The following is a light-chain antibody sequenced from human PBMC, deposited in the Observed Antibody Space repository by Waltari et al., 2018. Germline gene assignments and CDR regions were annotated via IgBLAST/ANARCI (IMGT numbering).Light chain of an antibody. CDR3: QQFNSFPYT. CDR2: DVS. Sequence: AIQLTQPPSTLSAYVGDRVPITCRASQGISSALAWYQQKPGKAPKLLIYDVSSLESGVPSTFSGSGSGTDFTLTISSLQPEDFATYHCQQFNSFPYTFGQGTKLEIK. V-gene: IGKV1-13*02. J-gene: IGKJ2*01. CDR1: QGISSA.